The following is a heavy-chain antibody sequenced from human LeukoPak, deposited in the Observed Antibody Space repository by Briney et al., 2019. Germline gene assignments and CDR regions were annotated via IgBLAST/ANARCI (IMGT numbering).Heavy chain of an antibody. V-gene: IGHV3-74*01. D-gene: IGHD3-16*02. Sequence: QPGGSLRLSCAASGFTFSSYWMHWVRQAPGKGLVWVSRINSDGSSTSYADSVKGRFTISRDNAKNTLYLQMNSLRAEDTAVYYCARADYDYVWGSYRQYYFDYWGQGTLVTVSS. CDR1: GFTFSSYW. J-gene: IGHJ4*02. CDR3: ARADYDYVWGSYRQYYFDY. CDR2: INSDGSST.